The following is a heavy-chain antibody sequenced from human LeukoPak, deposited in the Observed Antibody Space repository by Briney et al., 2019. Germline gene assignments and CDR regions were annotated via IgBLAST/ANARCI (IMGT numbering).Heavy chain of an antibody. D-gene: IGHD1-1*01. CDR2: FHYSGSP. J-gene: IGHJ4*02. CDR3: ARAGIAGTTFDY. CDR1: SASINNYY. Sequence: SETLSLTCTVSSASINNYYWNWIRQPPGKGLEWIGYFHYSGSPMYNPSLKSRVTISVDTSKNQFSLKLSSVTAADTAVYYCARAGIAGTTFDYWGQGTLVTVSS. V-gene: IGHV4-59*01.